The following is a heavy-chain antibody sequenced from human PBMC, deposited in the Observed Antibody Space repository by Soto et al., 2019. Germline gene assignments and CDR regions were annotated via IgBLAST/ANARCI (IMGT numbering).Heavy chain of an antibody. J-gene: IGHJ3*02. D-gene: IGHD6-19*01. V-gene: IGHV1-69*06. CDR1: GGSFSSYA. CDR2: IIPIFGAP. CDR3: ARAGPVSGNHAFDI. Sequence: QVQLVQSGAEVKKPGSSVKVSCKASGGSFSSYAISWVRQAPVQGLEWMGGIIPIFGAPTNAQKFQGRVTIIADKSTSTAYMELSSLRSEDTALYYCARAGPVSGNHAFDIWGQGTLVTVSS.